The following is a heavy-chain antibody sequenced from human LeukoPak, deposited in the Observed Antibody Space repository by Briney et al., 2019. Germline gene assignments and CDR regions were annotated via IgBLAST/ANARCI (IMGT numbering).Heavy chain of an antibody. CDR3: ARDTLPLFDY. CDR1: GFTFNIYG. V-gene: IGHV3-23*01. CDR2: VGGGNDI. J-gene: IGHJ4*02. Sequence: GGSLRLSCAASGFTFNIYGMSWVRQAPGKGLEWVSSVGGGNDIHYADSVKGRFTGSRDDAKNTVYLQMNSLRAEDTAVYYCARDTLPLFDYWGQGTLVTVSS.